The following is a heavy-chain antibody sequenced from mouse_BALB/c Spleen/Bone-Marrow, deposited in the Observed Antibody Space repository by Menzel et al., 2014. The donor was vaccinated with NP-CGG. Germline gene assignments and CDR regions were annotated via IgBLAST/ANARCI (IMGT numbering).Heavy chain of an antibody. CDR3: ARSDYYGTYAMDY. CDR1: GYSFTGYF. D-gene: IGHD1-1*01. CDR2: INPYNGDT. J-gene: IGHJ4*01. Sequence: EVKLMESGPELVKPGASVRISCKASGYSFTGYFMNWVMQSHGKSLEWIGRINPYNGDTFYNQKFKGKATLTVDKSSSTADMELRSLASEDSAVYYCARSDYYGTYAMDYWGQGTSVTVSP. V-gene: IGHV1-20*02.